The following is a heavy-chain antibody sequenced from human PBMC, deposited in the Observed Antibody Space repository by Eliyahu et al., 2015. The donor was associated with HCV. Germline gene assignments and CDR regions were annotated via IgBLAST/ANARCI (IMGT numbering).Heavy chain of an antibody. CDR2: IKRKTDGGTT. J-gene: IGHJ6*03. CDR1: GFTXXKAX. CDR3: TTGAPGGFDYYLDV. D-gene: IGHD3-10*01. Sequence: EVQLVESGGGLVKPGGSLRLSCAASGFTXXKAXMSWVRQAPGEGVGGVGRIKRKTDGGTTDYAAPVKGRFTIXRDDSKSTLYLQMNSLKTEDTAVYYCTTGAPGGFDYYLDVWGQGTTVTVSS. V-gene: IGHV3-15*01.